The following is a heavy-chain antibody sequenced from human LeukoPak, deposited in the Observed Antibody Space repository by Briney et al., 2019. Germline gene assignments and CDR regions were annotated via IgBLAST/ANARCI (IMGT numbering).Heavy chain of an antibody. Sequence: NPSETLSLTCTVSGGSVSSGSYYWSWIRQPPGKGLEWIGYIYYSGSTNYNPSLKSRVTISVDTSKNQFSLKLSSVTAADTAVYYCARRYTSGWSAGYLDPWGQGTLVTVSS. CDR1: GGSVSSGSYY. CDR3: ARRYTSGWSAGYLDP. D-gene: IGHD6-19*01. CDR2: IYYSGST. V-gene: IGHV4-61*01. J-gene: IGHJ5*02.